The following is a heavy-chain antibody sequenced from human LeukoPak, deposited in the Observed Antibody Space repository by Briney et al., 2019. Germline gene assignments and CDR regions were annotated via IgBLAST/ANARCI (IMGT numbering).Heavy chain of an antibody. D-gene: IGHD2-8*01. Sequence: PGGSLRLSCVASGFNFPSYAMTWVRLTPGKGLEWVASIGSSGTYASYADSVMVRFTFSRDNPKNTLYLQMESLRGEETAFFYCGRGGNGEYVGAFEFWGGGKLVRVSS. V-gene: IGHV3-23*01. CDR2: IGSSGTYA. CDR3: GRGGNGEYVGAFEF. J-gene: IGHJ3*01. CDR1: GFNFPSYA.